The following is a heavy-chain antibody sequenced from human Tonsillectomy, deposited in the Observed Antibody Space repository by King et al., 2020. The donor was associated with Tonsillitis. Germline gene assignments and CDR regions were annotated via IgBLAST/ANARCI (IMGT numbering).Heavy chain of an antibody. D-gene: IGHD5-24*01. CDR1: GFTFSSFG. CDR2: IWYDGSNE. Sequence: VQLVESGGGVVQPGRSLRLSCAASGFTFSSFGMHWVRQAPGKGLEWVAVIWYDGSNEYYAHSVKGRFTVSRDDAKNTVYLQMDSLRAEDTALYYCVRGRGNWFDPWGQGTLVTVSS. J-gene: IGHJ5*02. CDR3: VRGRGNWFDP. V-gene: IGHV3-33*01.